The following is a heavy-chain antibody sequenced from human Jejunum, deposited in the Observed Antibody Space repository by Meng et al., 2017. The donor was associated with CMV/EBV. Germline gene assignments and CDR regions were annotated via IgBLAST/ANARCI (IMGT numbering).Heavy chain of an antibody. CDR2: IYSGGST. V-gene: IGHV3-53*01. CDR1: GFTVSSNY. D-gene: IGHD2-21*01. Sequence: AASGFTVSSNYMSWVRQAPGKGLEWVSVIYSGGSTFFADSVKGRFAISRDNAKNTLYLQMDSLRAEDTAVYYCVRKSCAGDCEFDYWGQGTLVTVSS. J-gene: IGHJ4*02. CDR3: VRKSCAGDCEFDY.